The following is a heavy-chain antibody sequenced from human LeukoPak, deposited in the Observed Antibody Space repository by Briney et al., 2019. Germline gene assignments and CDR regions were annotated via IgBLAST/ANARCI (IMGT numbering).Heavy chain of an antibody. D-gene: IGHD6-19*01. CDR2: IIPIFGTA. Sequence: GASVKVSCKASGGTFSIYAISWVRQAPGQGLEWMGGIIPIFGTANYARKFQGRVTITADESTSTAYMELSSLRSEDTAVYYCARDLGSGWYSDNWGQGTLVTVSS. CDR3: ARDLGSGWYSDN. V-gene: IGHV1-69*13. CDR1: GGTFSIYA. J-gene: IGHJ4*02.